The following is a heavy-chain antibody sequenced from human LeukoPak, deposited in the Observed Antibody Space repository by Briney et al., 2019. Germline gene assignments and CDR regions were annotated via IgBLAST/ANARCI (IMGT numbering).Heavy chain of an antibody. CDR3: AKDREPDSGYDIDS. D-gene: IGHD5-12*01. CDR2: IWGSGSRT. V-gene: IGHV3-23*01. CDR1: GFTFDDYA. Sequence: PGRSLILSCAASGFTFDDYAMHWVRQAPGKGLEWVSVIWGSGSRTYYADYVKGRFTISRDNSRNTVYLQMDSLRAEDTAVYYCAKDREPDSGYDIDSWGQGTLVTVSS. J-gene: IGHJ4*02.